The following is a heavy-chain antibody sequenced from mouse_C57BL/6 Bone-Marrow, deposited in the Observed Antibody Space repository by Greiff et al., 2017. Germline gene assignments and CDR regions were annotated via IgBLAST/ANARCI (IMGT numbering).Heavy chain of an antibody. CDR1: GFSLSTFGMG. CDR3: ARPERRSSGYWYFDV. V-gene: IGHV8-8*01. J-gene: IGHJ1*03. D-gene: IGHD3-2*02. CDR2: IWWDDDK. Sequence: QVTLKESGPGILQPSPTLSLTCSFSGFSLSTFGMGVGWIRQPSGKGLEWLAHIWWDDDKYYNPALKSRLTISKDTSKNQVFLKIANVDTADTASYYCARPERRSSGYWYFDVWGTGATVTVSS.